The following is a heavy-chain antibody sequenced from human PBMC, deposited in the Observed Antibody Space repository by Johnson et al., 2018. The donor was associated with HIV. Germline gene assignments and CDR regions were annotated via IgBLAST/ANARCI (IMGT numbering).Heavy chain of an antibody. CDR1: GFTFSDYY. CDR2: ISSSGSTR. J-gene: IGHJ3*02. Sequence: QVQLVESGGGLVKPGGSLRLSCAASGFTFSDYYMSWIRQAPGKGLEWVSYISSSGSTRYYADSVKGRFTLPREHAKNSLYLQMNSLRAADTAVYYCARDRHCGGDCYTDDAFDIWGQGTMVTVSS. D-gene: IGHD2-21*02. CDR3: ARDRHCGGDCYTDDAFDI. V-gene: IGHV3-11*04.